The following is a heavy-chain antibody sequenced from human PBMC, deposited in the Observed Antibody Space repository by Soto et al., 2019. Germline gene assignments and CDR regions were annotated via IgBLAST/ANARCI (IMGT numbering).Heavy chain of an antibody. J-gene: IGHJ6*02. D-gene: IGHD6-13*01. CDR3: ASELSQYSSSWHVPSYYYYGMDV. CDR2: LDPSDSYT. V-gene: IGHV5-10-1*01. Sequence: PGESLKISCKGSGYSFTSYWISWVRQMPGKGLEWMGRLDPSDSYTNYSPSFQGHVTISADKSISTAYLQWSSLKASDTAMYYCASELSQYSSSWHVPSYYYYGMDVWGQGTTVTVSS. CDR1: GYSFTSYW.